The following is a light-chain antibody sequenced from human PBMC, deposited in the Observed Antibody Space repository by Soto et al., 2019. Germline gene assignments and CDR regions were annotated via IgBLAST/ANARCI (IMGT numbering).Light chain of an antibody. Sequence: DIVMTQSPLSLPVTPGEPASISCRSSQSLLHSNGYNYLDWYLQKPVQSPQLLIYLGSNRASGVPDRFSGSGSGTDFTLKISRVEAEDVGVYYCMQALQTPTFGHGTRREIK. CDR2: LGS. CDR3: MQALQTPT. J-gene: IGKJ5*01. V-gene: IGKV2-28*01. CDR1: QSLLHSNGYNY.